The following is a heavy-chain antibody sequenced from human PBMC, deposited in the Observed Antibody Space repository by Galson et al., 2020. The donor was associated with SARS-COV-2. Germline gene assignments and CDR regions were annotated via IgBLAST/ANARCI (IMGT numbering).Heavy chain of an antibody. CDR1: GGSFSGYY. V-gene: IGHV4-34*01. CDR3: ARDTPSSSGDCCPTDY. J-gene: IGHJ4*02. Sequence: SQASETLSLTCAVYGGSFSGYYWSWIRQPPGKGLEWIGEINHSGSTNYNPSLKSRVTISVDTSKNQFSLKLSSVTAADTAVYYCARDTPSSSGDCCPTDYWGQGTLVTVSS. CDR2: INHSGST. D-gene: IGHD2-21*02.